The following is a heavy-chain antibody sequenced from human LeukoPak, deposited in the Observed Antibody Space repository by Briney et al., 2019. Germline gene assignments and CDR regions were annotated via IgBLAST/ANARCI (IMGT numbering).Heavy chain of an antibody. CDR2: INPSGGST. CDR1: GYTFTSYY. D-gene: IGHD2-2*02. J-gene: IGHJ4*02. Sequence: ASVKVSCKASGYTFTSYYMHWVRQAPGQGLEWMGIINPSGGSTSYAQKFQGRVTMTRDTSTSTVYMELSSLRSEDTAVYYCARTLEDIVVVPAAIAPASLDYWGQGTQVTVSS. V-gene: IGHV1-46*01. CDR3: ARTLEDIVVVPAAIAPASLDY.